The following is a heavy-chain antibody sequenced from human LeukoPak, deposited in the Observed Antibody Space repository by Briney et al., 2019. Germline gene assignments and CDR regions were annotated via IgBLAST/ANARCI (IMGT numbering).Heavy chain of an antibody. J-gene: IGHJ6*02. CDR1: GGSISSYY. CDR2: IYYSGST. Sequence: ETESLTCTVSGGSISSYYWSWIRQPPGKGLEWIGYIYYSGSTNYNPSLKSRVTISVDTSKNQFSLKLSSVTAADTAVYYCARVPYYYDSSGYYSDPYYYYGMDVWGQGTTV. V-gene: IGHV4-59*01. CDR3: ARVPYYYDSSGYYSDPYYYYGMDV. D-gene: IGHD3-22*01.